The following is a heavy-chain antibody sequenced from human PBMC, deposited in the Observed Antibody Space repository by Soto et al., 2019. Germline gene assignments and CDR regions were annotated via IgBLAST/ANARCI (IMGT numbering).Heavy chain of an antibody. CDR1: GGTFNNYP. Sequence: QVQLVQSGAEVKKPGSSVKVSCKASGGTFNNYPITWVRQAPGEGLEWMGGSIPIFGTANYAQKFQGRVTISVDESTSTAYMELSSLRSVDTALYYCARGRGYSGDDHYYYFDMDVWGQGTTVTVSS. V-gene: IGHV1-69*01. CDR2: SIPIFGTA. D-gene: IGHD5-12*01. J-gene: IGHJ6*02. CDR3: ARGRGYSGDDHYYYFDMDV.